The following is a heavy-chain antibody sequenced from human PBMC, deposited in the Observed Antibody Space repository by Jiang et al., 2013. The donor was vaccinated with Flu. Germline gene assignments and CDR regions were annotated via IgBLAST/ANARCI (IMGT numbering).Heavy chain of an antibody. V-gene: IGHV4-31*03. CDR1: GGSISSGGYY. D-gene: IGHD3-10*01. Sequence: GSGLVKPSQTLSLTCTVSGGSISSGGYYWSWIRQHPGKGLEWIGYIYYSGSTYYNPSLKSRVTISVDTSKNQFSLKLSSVTAADTAVYYCARGTGTYYYGSGSYYFDYWGQGTLVTVS. CDR2: IYYSGST. J-gene: IGHJ4*02. CDR3: ARGTGTYYYGSGSYYFDY.